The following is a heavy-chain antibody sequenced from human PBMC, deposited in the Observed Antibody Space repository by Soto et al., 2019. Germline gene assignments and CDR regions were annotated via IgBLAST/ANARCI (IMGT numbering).Heavy chain of an antibody. CDR1: GGSISSDY. CDR3: ARGGTSVTTAYDY. V-gene: IGHV4-59*01. Sequence: SETLSLTCTVSGGSISSDYWSWIRQPPGKRLEWIGCMHYSGSTTYNISLKSRVTMSVDTSKNHFSLSLTSVTAADTAVYYCARGGTSVTTAYDYWGQGTLVTVSS. J-gene: IGHJ4*02. CDR2: MHYSGST. D-gene: IGHD4-17*01.